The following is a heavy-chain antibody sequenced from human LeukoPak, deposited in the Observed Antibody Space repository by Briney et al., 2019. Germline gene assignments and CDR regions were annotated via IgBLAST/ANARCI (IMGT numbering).Heavy chain of an antibody. Sequence: GGSLGLSCAASGFTFSSYSMNWVRQAPGKGLEWVSSISSSSSYIYYADSVKGRFTISRDNAKNSLYLQMNSLRAEDTAVYYCARVYYYGSGSYHNYYHYGMDVWGQGTTVTVSS. J-gene: IGHJ6*02. D-gene: IGHD3-10*01. CDR3: ARVYYYGSGSYHNYYHYGMDV. V-gene: IGHV3-21*01. CDR2: ISSSSSYI. CDR1: GFTFSSYS.